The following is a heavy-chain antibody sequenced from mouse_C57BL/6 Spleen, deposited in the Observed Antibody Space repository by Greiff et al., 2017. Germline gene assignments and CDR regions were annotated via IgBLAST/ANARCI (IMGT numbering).Heavy chain of an antibody. V-gene: IGHV10-3*01. CDR3: VREGSNYVGYAMDY. J-gene: IGHJ4*01. CDR2: IRSKSSNYAT. D-gene: IGHD2-5*01. CDR1: GFTFNTYA. Sequence: EVQLVESGGGLVQPKGSLKLSCAASGFTFNTYAMHWVRQAPGKGLEWVARIRSKSSNYATYYADSGKDRFTISRDDSQSMLYLQMNNLKTEDTAMYYCVREGSNYVGYAMDYWGQGTSVTVSS.